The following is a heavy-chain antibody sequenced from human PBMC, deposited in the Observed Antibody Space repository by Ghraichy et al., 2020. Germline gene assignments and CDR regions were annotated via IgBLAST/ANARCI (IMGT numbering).Heavy chain of an antibody. CDR1: GGSISSGGYY. CDR2: IYYSGST. V-gene: IGHV4-31*03. D-gene: IGHD3-22*01. Sequence: LRLSCTVSGGSISSGGYYWSWIRQHPGKGLEWIGYIYYSGSTYYNPSLKSRVTISVDTSKNQFSLKLSSVTAADTAVYYCARVPYYYDSSGSRKVAFDIWGQGTMVTVSS. CDR3: ARVPYYYDSSGSRKVAFDI. J-gene: IGHJ3*02.